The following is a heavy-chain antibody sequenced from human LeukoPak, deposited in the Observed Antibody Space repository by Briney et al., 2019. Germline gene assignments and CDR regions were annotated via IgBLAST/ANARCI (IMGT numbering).Heavy chain of an antibody. CDR2: ISYDGSNK. D-gene: IGHD5-12*01. V-gene: IGHV3-30-3*01. CDR1: GFTFSSYA. Sequence: GRSLRLSCAASGFTFSSYAMHWVRQAPGKGLEWVAVISYDGSNKYYADSVKGRFTISRDNSKNTLYLQMNSLRAEDTAMYYCASSYIVATGAFDYWGQGTLVTVSS. CDR3: ASSYIVATGAFDY. J-gene: IGHJ4*02.